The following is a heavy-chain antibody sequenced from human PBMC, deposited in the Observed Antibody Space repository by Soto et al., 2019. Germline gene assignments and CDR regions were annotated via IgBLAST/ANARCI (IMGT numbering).Heavy chain of an antibody. CDR3: ARARGLSWYNWFDP. CDR2: IVPLFGTT. V-gene: IGHV1-69*01. D-gene: IGHD6-13*01. CDR1: GGNFSSYA. J-gene: IGHJ5*02. Sequence: QAQLVQSGAELKKPGSSVKVSCKASGGNFSSYAISWLRQAPGQGLEWMGGIVPLFGTTNYAQKCKGRIMITADESTPTAYMELSSLRFEDTAVYYGARARGLSWYNWFDPWGQGSPVTVSS.